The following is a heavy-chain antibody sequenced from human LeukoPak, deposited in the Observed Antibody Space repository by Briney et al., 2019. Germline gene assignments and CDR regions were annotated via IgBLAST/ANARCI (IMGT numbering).Heavy chain of an antibody. CDR1: GGSISSGDYY. V-gene: IGHV4-30-4*08. J-gene: IGHJ1*01. D-gene: IGHD3-22*01. Sequence: SQTLSLTCTVSGGSISSGDYYWSWIRQPPGKGLEWIGEINHSGSTNYNPSLKSRVTISVDTSKNQFSLKLSSVTAADTAVYYCARLTYDSSGYFSDHEYFQHWGQGTLVTVSS. CDR3: ARLTYDSSGYFSDHEYFQH. CDR2: INHSGST.